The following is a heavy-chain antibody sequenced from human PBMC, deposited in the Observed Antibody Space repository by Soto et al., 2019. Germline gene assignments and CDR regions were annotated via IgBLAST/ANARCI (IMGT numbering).Heavy chain of an antibody. Sequence: GGSLRLSCAASGFTFSSYSMNWVRQAPGKGLEWVSSISSSSSYIYYADSVKGRFTISRDNAKNSLYLQMNSLRAEDTAVYYCARDMTDDYIWGSYRYTGGLLNYWGQGTLVTVSS. J-gene: IGHJ4*02. CDR2: ISSSSSYI. V-gene: IGHV3-21*01. CDR3: ARDMTDDYIWGSYRYTGGLLNY. D-gene: IGHD3-16*02. CDR1: GFTFSSYS.